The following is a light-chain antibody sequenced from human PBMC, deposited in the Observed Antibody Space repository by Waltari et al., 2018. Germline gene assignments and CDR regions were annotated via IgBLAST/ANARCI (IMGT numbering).Light chain of an antibody. CDR2: TNN. CDR1: SSNIGSNY. CDR3: AAWDDSLSAMV. V-gene: IGLV1-47*02. J-gene: IGLJ2*01. Sequence: QSVLTQPPSASGTPGQRVTISCSGSSSNIGSNYVSWYQQLPGTAPKLLIYTNNQRPSGVPDRFSDSKSGTSASLVISGLRSEDEADYYCAAWDDSLSAMVFGGGTKLTVL.